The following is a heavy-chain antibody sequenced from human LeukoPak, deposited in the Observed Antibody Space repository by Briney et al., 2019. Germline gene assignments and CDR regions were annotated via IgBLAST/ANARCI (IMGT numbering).Heavy chain of an antibody. D-gene: IGHD6-19*01. J-gene: IGHJ4*02. CDR1: GGSFSGYY. CDR2: INHSGRT. CDR3: AKDIDWLAFED. V-gene: IGHV4-34*01. Sequence: NPSETLSLTCAVYGGSFSGYYRSWIRQPPGKGLEWIGEINHSGRTNYNPSLKSRVTISVETSKNEFSLKLRSVTAADTALYYCAKDIDWLAFEDWGQGTLVTVSS.